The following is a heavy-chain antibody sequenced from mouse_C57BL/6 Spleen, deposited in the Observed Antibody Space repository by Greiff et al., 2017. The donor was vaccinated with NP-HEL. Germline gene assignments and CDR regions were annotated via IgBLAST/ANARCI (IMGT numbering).Heavy chain of an antibody. V-gene: IGHV3-6*01. CDR3: TKGDDWYFEV. CDR2: ISYDGSN. D-gene: IGHD3-3*01. Sequence: ESGPGLVKPSPSLSLSCSVTGYSITSGYFWNWIRQFPGNILEWMGYISYDGSNNYNSSLKNRISITPDTAKNQCSLKLNSVTTEDTATYYCTKGDDWYFEVWGTGTTVTASS. J-gene: IGHJ1*03. CDR1: GYSITSGYF.